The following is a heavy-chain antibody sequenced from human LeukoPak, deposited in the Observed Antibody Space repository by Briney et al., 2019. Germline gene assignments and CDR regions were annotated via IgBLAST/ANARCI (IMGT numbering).Heavy chain of an antibody. J-gene: IGHJ5*02. Sequence: ADSLTLSCTASGYTITGYYMRWVRQAPGQGLEWMGWIYPNSGDTNYAQKFQGTFTMTRDTTTSAAYMELCRLRPDDTAVDDWARASRMGRGVIGWFDPWGQGTLITVSS. D-gene: IGHD3-10*01. CDR2: IYPNSGDT. CDR1: GYTITGYY. V-gene: IGHV1-2*02. CDR3: ARASRMGRGVIGWFDP.